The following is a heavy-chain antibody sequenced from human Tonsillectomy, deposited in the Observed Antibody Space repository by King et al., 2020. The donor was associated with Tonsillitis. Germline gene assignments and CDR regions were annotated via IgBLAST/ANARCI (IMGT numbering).Heavy chain of an antibody. V-gene: IGHV3-30*04. J-gene: IGHJ4*02. Sequence: VQLVESGGGVVQPGRSLRLSCAASGFTVSSYVMHWVRQAPGKGLEWVVLISYDGSNKYYADSVKGQFTISRDNSKNTLYLQMNSLRAEDAAVYYCARDLMEPLYYFDYWGQGTLVTVSS. CDR2: ISYDGSNK. CDR1: GFTVSSYV. CDR3: ARDLMEPLYYFDY. D-gene: IGHD1-1*01.